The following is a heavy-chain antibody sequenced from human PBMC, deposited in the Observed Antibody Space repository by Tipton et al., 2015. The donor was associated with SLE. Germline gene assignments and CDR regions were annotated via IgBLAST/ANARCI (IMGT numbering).Heavy chain of an antibody. CDR1: GGSISSSSYY. D-gene: IGHD6-19*01. Sequence: TLSLTCTVSGGSISSSSYYWGWIRQPPGKGLEWIGSIYYSGSTYYNPSLKSRVTISVDTSKNQFSLNLNSVTAADTAVYYCARADIAVAGALGYWGQGTLVTVSS. J-gene: IGHJ4*02. CDR3: ARADIAVAGALGY. V-gene: IGHV4-39*07. CDR2: IYYSGST.